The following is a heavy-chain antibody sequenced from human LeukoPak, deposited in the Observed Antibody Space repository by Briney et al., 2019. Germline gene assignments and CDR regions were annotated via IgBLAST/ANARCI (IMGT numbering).Heavy chain of an antibody. J-gene: IGHJ4*02. CDR2: IYYSGTT. Sequence: SETLSLTCTVSGGSISSYYWSWIRQPPGKGLEWIGYIYYSGTTNYNPSLESRVTISVDTSKHQFSLKLNSVTATDTAVYYCARSRGGSSWFNYFDSWGQGALVTVSS. V-gene: IGHV4-59*08. CDR1: GGSISSYY. D-gene: IGHD6-13*01. CDR3: ARSRGGSSWFNYFDS.